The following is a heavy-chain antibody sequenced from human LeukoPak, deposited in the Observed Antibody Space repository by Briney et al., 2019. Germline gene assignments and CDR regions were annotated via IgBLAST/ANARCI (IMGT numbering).Heavy chain of an antibody. D-gene: IGHD2-21*01. Sequence: PGGSLRISCKASGFSFSNYYMNWVRQAPGKGLEWLSHINGRGGIINYADSVKGRFTISRDNARNSLDLHMSSLGAEDTAVYYCAREGDGSRYYFDYWGQGTLVTVSS. V-gene: IGHV3-48*04. CDR3: AREGDGSRYYFDY. J-gene: IGHJ4*02. CDR1: GFSFSNYY. CDR2: INGRGGII.